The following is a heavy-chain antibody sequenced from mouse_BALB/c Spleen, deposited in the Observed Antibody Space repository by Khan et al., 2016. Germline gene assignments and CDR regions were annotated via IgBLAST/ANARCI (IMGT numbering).Heavy chain of an antibody. CDR3: ARMDGYYDY. CDR1: GYTFTNYG. J-gene: IGHJ2*01. Sequence: QVQLKQSGPELKKPGETVKISCKASGYTFTNYGMNWVKQAPGKGLKWMGWINTYTGEPTYADDFKGRFAFSLETSASTAYLQINNLKNEDMATYFCARMDGYYDYWGQGTTLTVSS. D-gene: IGHD2-3*01. CDR2: INTYTGEP. V-gene: IGHV9-1*02.